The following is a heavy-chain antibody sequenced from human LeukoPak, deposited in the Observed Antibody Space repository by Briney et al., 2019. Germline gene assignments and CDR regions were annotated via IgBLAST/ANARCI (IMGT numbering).Heavy chain of an antibody. J-gene: IGHJ4*02. CDR3: ARASNYYDSSGYFDY. Sequence: SVKVSCKASGGTFSSYAISWVRQAPGQGLEWMGGIIPIFGTANYAQKFQGRVTITADESTSTAYMELSSLRSEDTAVYYCARASNYYDSSGYFDYWGQGTLVTVSS. CDR2: IIPIFGTA. CDR1: GGTFSSYA. D-gene: IGHD3-22*01. V-gene: IGHV1-69*01.